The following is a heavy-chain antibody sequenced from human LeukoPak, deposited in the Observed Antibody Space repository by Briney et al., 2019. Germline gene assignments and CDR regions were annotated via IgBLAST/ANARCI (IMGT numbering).Heavy chain of an antibody. CDR3: ARSFYYDTLTGYYFFDY. V-gene: IGHV3-48*04. CDR1: GFTFSSYS. Sequence: GGSLRLSCVASGFTFSSYSINWVRQAPGKGLEWVSYISSSSTTIYYADSVKGRFAISRDNAENSLYLQMNSPRAEDTAVYYCARSFYYDTLTGYYFFDYWGQGTLVTVSS. D-gene: IGHD3-9*01. J-gene: IGHJ4*02. CDR2: ISSSSTTI.